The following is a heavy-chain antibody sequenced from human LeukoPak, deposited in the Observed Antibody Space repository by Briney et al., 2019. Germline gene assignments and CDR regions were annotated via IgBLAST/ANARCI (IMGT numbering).Heavy chain of an antibody. J-gene: IGHJ4*02. CDR2: IYYSGST. D-gene: IGHD3-22*01. V-gene: IGHV4-30-4*01. CDR1: GGSISSGDYY. CDR3: ARATLYYYDSIRPYYFDY. Sequence: SETLSLTCTVSGGSISSGDYYWSWIRQPPGKGLEWIGYIYYSGSTYYNPSLKSRVTISVDTSKNQFSLKLSSVTAADTAVYYCARATLYYYDSIRPYYFDYWGQGTLVTVSS.